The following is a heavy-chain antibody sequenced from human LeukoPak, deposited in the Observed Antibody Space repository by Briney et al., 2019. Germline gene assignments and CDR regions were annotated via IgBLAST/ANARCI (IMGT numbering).Heavy chain of an antibody. CDR1: GFTFSSYS. Sequence: PGGSLRLSCAASGFTFSSYSMNWVRQAPGKGLESVSSISSSSSYIYYADSVKGRFTISRDNAKNSLYLQMNSLRAEDTAVYYCARAVCSSTSCYFDYWGQGTLVTVSS. D-gene: IGHD2-2*01. J-gene: IGHJ4*02. V-gene: IGHV3-21*01. CDR3: ARAVCSSTSCYFDY. CDR2: ISSSSSYI.